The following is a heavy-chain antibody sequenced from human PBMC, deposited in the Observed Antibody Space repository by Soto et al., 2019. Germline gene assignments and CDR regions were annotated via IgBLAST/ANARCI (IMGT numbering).Heavy chain of an antibody. J-gene: IGHJ4*01. CDR2: ISNDGRNK. Sequence: QVQLVESGGGVVQPGRSLRLSCAASGFTFSSYGMHWVRQGPGKGLEWVAVISNDGRNKYCADSVKGRFTISRDNSNNTLYLQMIGLRTEDAAEYHCAKEDRQGIFGLLVLDNWAQGLLVTVSS. D-gene: IGHD3-3*01. V-gene: IGHV3-30*18. CDR1: GFTFSSYG. CDR3: AKEDRQGIFGLLVLDN.